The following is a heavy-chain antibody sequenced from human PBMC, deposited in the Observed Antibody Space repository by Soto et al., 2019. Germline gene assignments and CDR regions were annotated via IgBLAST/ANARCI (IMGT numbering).Heavy chain of an antibody. V-gene: IGHV1-3*01. J-gene: IGHJ4*02. CDR2: INAGNGNT. Sequence: ASVKVSCKASGYTFTSYAMHWVRQAPGQRLEWMGWINAGNGNTKYSQKFQGRVTITRDTSASTAYMELSSLRSEDTAVYYCARDYSGYGIFDYWGQGTLVTVSS. CDR3: ARDYSGYGIFDY. CDR1: GYTFTSYA. D-gene: IGHD5-12*01.